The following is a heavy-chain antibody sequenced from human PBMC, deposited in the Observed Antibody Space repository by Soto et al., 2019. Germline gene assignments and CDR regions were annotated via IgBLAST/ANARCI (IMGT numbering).Heavy chain of an antibody. D-gene: IGHD2-2*01. Sequence: QLQESVSGLVKPSQTLSLTCSVSSDSVNNGGYSWGWIRQPPGKGLEWIGYIYPSGSTSQNPSFKSRVTMSVDRSRNQFSLKLSSVTAADTAVYYCARQNAGWFDPWGQGTLVTVSS. CDR2: IYPSGST. CDR3: ARQNAGWFDP. V-gene: IGHV4-30-2*01. J-gene: IGHJ5*02. CDR1: SDSVNNGGYS.